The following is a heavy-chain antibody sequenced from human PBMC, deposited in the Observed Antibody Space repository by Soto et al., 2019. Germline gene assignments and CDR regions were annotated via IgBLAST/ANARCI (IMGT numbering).Heavy chain of an antibody. CDR2: ISGSGGST. V-gene: IGHV3-23*01. CDR1: GFTFSSYA. D-gene: IGHD3-3*01. J-gene: IGHJ6*02. Sequence: GGSLRLSCAASGFTFSSYAMSWVRQAPGKGLEWVSAISGSGGSTYYADSVKGRFTISRDNSKNTLYLQMNSLRAEDTAVYYCAKDLHDFWSGYSPGVGNYYGMDVWGQGTTVTVSS. CDR3: AKDLHDFWSGYSPGVGNYYGMDV.